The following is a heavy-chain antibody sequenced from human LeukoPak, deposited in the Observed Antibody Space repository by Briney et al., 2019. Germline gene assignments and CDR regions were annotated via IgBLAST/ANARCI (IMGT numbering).Heavy chain of an antibody. CDR1: GGSISSGSYY. D-gene: IGHD1-14*01. CDR3: ARRNPMNKVFDY. CDR2: IYTSGST. J-gene: IGHJ4*02. Sequence: SETLSLTCTVSGGSISSGSYYWSWIRQPAGKGLEWIGRIYTSGSTNYNPSLKSRVTISVDTSKNQFSLKLSSVTAADTAVYYCARRNPMNKVFDYWGQGTLVTVSS. V-gene: IGHV4-61*02.